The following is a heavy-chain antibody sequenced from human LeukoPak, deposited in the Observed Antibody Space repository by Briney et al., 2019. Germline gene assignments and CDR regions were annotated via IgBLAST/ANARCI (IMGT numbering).Heavy chain of an antibody. CDR1: GFTFSSYE. V-gene: IGHV3-48*03. J-gene: IGHJ4*02. Sequence: GGSLRLSCAASGFTFSSYEMNWVRQAPGKGLEWVSYISSSGSTIYYADSVKGRFTISRDNAKNSLYLQMNSLRAEDTAVYYCGRVGADFDYWGQGTVVTVSS. CDR2: ISSSGSTI. D-gene: IGHD1-26*01. CDR3: GRVGADFDY.